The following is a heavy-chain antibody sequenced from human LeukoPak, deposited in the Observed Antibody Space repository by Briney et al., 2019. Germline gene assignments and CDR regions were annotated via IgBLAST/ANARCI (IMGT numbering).Heavy chain of an antibody. Sequence: SETLSLTCTVSGYSISSGYYWGWIRQPPGKGLEWIGSIYHSGSTYYNPSLKSRVAISVDTSKNQFSLKLSSVTAADTAVYYCARGPTTIFGVVDYWGQGTLVTVSS. V-gene: IGHV4-38-2*02. D-gene: IGHD3-3*01. CDR3: ARGPTTIFGVVDY. CDR1: GYSISSGYY. CDR2: IYHSGST. J-gene: IGHJ4*02.